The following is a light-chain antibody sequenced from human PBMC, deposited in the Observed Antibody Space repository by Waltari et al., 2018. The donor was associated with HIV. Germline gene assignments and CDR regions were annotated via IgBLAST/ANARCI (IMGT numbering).Light chain of an antibody. J-gene: IGLJ1*01. Sequence: QSALTQPVSVSGSPGQSITISCPGTSSDVGCYNLASWYQKHPGKAPKLLTSEVNQRRSRVSNRFSGSKSGNTASLRISGLQAEDEADYYCCSYAGSSSYVFGSGTKVTVL. CDR1: SSDVGCYNL. CDR2: EVN. CDR3: CSYAGSSSYV. V-gene: IGLV2-23*02.